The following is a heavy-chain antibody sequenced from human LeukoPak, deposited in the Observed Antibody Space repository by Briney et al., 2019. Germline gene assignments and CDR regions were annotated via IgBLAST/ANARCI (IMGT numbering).Heavy chain of an antibody. CDR3: ARHGFGYYDSSGYSDY. Sequence: SETLSLTCTVSGGSISSSSYYWGWIRQPPGKGLEWIGSIYYSGSTYYNPSLKSRVTISVDTSKNQFSLKLSSVTAADTAVYYCARHGFGYYDSSGYSDYWGQGTLVTVSS. CDR2: IYYSGST. CDR1: GGSISSSSYY. D-gene: IGHD3-22*01. V-gene: IGHV4-39*01. J-gene: IGHJ4*02.